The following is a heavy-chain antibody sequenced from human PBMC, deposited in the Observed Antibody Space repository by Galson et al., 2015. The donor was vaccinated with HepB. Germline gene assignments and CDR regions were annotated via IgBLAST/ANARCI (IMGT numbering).Heavy chain of an antibody. Sequence: SLRLSCAASGFTFSDYYMSWIRLAPGKGLEWVSYISSSGSTIYYADSVKGRFTISRDNAKNSLYLQMNSLRAEDTAVYYCARVPEGEDSIAAAGTVWFDPWGQGTLVTVSS. V-gene: IGHV3-11*01. D-gene: IGHD6-13*01. CDR2: ISSSGSTI. CDR1: GFTFSDYY. CDR3: ARVPEGEDSIAAAGTVWFDP. J-gene: IGHJ5*02.